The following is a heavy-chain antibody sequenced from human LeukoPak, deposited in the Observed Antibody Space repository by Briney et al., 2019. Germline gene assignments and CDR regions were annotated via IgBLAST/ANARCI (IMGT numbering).Heavy chain of an antibody. D-gene: IGHD6-6*01. CDR2: ISSGSSYK. CDR3: ARYSLEYSSSSGFDY. Sequence: PGGSLRLSCAASGFTFSSYWMNWVRQAPGKGQEWVSAISSGSSYKYFTDSVRGRFSISRDNAKDSLYLQMNSLRAEDTAVYYCARYSLEYSSSSGFDYWGQGTLVTLSS. J-gene: IGHJ4*02. V-gene: IGHV3-21*01. CDR1: GFTFSSYW.